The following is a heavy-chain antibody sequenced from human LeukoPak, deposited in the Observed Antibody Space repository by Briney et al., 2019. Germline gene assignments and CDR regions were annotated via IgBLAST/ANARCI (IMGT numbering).Heavy chain of an antibody. J-gene: IGHJ4*02. CDR3: ARGHSSSWYYFDY. D-gene: IGHD6-13*01. Sequence: SETLSLTCTVSGGSISSYYWSWIRQPPGKGLEWIGYIYYSGSTNYNPSLKSRVTISVDTSKNQFSLKLSSVTAADTAVYYCARGHSSSWYYFDYWGQGTLVTVSS. CDR2: IYYSGST. CDR1: GGSISSYY. V-gene: IGHV4-59*01.